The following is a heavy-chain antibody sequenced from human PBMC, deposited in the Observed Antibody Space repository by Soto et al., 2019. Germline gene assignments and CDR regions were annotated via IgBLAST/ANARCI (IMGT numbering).Heavy chain of an antibody. CDR2: ISGSGGST. D-gene: IGHD3-10*01. CDR1: GFTFSSYA. V-gene: IGHV3-23*01. CDR3: AKSIATGGSGSWNFDY. J-gene: IGHJ4*02. Sequence: EVQLLESGGGLVQPGGSLRLSCAASGFTFSSYAMSWVRQAPGKGLEWVSAISGSGGSTYYADSVKGRFTISRDNSKNTLYLQMNSLRAEDTAVYYCAKSIATGGSGSWNFDYWGQGTLVTVSS.